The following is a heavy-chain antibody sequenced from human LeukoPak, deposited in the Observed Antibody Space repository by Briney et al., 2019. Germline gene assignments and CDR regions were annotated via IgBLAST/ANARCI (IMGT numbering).Heavy chain of an antibody. Sequence: ASVKVSCKASGYSFADYYMHWVRQAPGQGLEWMGWIKPNSGGTRSAQKFQGRVTMTRDTSISTAYMELSSLRYDDTAVYYCTRESRRYSYGLGSIVRNYYFDYWGQGTLVTVSS. CDR1: GYSFADYY. D-gene: IGHD5-18*01. CDR2: IKPNSGGT. V-gene: IGHV1-2*02. CDR3: TRESRRYSYGLGSIVRNYYFDY. J-gene: IGHJ4*02.